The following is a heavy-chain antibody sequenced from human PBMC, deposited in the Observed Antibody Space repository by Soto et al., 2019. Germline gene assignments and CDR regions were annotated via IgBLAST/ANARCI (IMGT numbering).Heavy chain of an antibody. Sequence: GESLKISCKGSGYSFTSYWIGWVRQMPEKGLEWMGIIYPGDSDTRYSPSFQGQVTISADKSISTAYLQWSSLKASDTAMYYCARVYGDYVDYYYGMDVWGQGTTVTVSS. J-gene: IGHJ6*02. CDR3: ARVYGDYVDYYYGMDV. CDR1: GYSFTSYW. D-gene: IGHD4-17*01. V-gene: IGHV5-51*01. CDR2: IYPGDSDT.